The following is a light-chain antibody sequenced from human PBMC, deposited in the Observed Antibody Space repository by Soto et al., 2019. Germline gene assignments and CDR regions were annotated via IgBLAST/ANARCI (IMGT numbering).Light chain of an antibody. CDR1: QSISSY. CDR3: QQSYSTPLT. CDR2: AAS. Sequence: IPISQSPSSLSASVGDRVTITCRASQSISSYLNWYQQKPGKAPELLIYAASTLQSGVPSRFSGSGAATAVTLTIISLQPDDVATYYCQQSYSTPLTFGGGTKVDIK. V-gene: IGKV1-39*01. J-gene: IGKJ4*01.